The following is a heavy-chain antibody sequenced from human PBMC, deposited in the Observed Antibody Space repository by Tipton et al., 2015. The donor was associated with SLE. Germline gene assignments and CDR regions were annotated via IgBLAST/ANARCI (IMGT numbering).Heavy chain of an antibody. D-gene: IGHD6-13*01. CDR3: ARDDLVTDSSSWYRSRYYYYGMDV. CDR2: IGSSSSYI. CDR1: GFTFSSYS. V-gene: IGHV3-21*03. Sequence: SLRLSCAASGFTFSSYSMNWVRQAPGKGLEWVSSIGSSSSYIYYADSVKGRFTISRDNAKNSLYLQMNSLRAEDTAVYYCARDDLVTDSSSWYRSRYYYYGMDVWGQGTTVTVSS. J-gene: IGHJ6*02.